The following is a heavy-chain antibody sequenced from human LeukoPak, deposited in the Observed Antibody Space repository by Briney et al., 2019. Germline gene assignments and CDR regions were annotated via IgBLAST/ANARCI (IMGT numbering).Heavy chain of an antibody. Sequence: GGSLRLSCAASGFTFSSYGMHWVRQAPGKGLEWVAVISYDGSNKYYADSVKGRFTSSRDNSKNTLYLQMNSLRAGDTAVYYCAKALGDDAFDIWGQGTMVTVSS. D-gene: IGHD2-21*02. CDR1: GFTFSSYG. CDR2: ISYDGSNK. CDR3: AKALGDDAFDI. J-gene: IGHJ3*02. V-gene: IGHV3-30*18.